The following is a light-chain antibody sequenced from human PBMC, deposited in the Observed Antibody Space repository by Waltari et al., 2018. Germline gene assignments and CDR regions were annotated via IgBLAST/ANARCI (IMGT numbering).Light chain of an antibody. J-gene: IGLJ3*02. Sequence: QSALTQPRPVSGSPGQSVTLSCTGTSSDIGRYNYVSWYQQLPGKAPNLMIYDVRERPSVVPDRFSASKSGITASLTISGLQAEDEADYYCCSSAGSNTWVFGGGTKVTVL. CDR3: CSSAGSNTWV. CDR1: SSDIGRYNY. CDR2: DVR. V-gene: IGLV2-11*01.